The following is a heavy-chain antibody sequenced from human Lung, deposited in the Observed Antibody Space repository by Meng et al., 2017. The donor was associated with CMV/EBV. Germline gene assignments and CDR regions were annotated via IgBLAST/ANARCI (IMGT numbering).Heavy chain of an antibody. V-gene: IGHV3-20*04. Sequence: GESLKISCAASGFTFDAYGMSWVRQAPGKGLEWVSGINWNSGSTGFADSVKGRFTISRDNAKNSLYLQMNRLRAEDTALYYYARGLRAAANYYYYGMDAWGQGTXVTVSS. CDR1: GFTFDAYG. D-gene: IGHD6-13*01. CDR3: ARGLRAAANYYYYGMDA. CDR2: INWNSGST. J-gene: IGHJ6*02.